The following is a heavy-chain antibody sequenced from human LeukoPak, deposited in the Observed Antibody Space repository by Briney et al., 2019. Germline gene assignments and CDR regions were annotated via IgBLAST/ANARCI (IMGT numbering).Heavy chain of an antibody. D-gene: IGHD6-13*01. CDR2: IIPIFGTA. J-gene: IGHJ6*03. CDR3: ARHSRIAAAGAYYYYMDV. V-gene: IGHV1-69*06. Sequence: ASVKVSCKASGGTFSSYAISWVRQAPGQGLEWMGGIIPIFGTANYAQKFQGRVTITADKSTSTAYMELSSLRSEDTALYYCARHSRIAAAGAYYYYMDVWGKGTTVTVSS. CDR1: GGTFSSYA.